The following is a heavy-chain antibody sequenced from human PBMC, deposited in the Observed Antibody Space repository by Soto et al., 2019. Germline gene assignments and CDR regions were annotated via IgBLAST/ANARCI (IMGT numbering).Heavy chain of an antibody. CDR2: ISSSSSYI. J-gene: IGHJ4*02. D-gene: IGHD2-15*01. Sequence: GGSLRLSCAASGFTFSSYSMNWVRQAPGKGLEWVSSISSSSSYIYYADSVKGRFTISRDNAKNSLYLQMNSLRAEDTAVYYCASCSGGSCLLDYWGQGTLVTVSS. CDR1: GFTFSSYS. CDR3: ASCSGGSCLLDY. V-gene: IGHV3-21*01.